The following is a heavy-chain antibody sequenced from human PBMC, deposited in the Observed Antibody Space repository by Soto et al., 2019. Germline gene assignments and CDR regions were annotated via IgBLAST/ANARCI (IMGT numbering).Heavy chain of an antibody. J-gene: IGHJ4*02. Sequence: PGGSLRLSCAASGFTFSSYAMSWVRQAPGKGLEWVSAISGGGGSTYYADSVKGRFTISRDNSKNTLYLQMNSLRAEDTAVYYCAKEWVYDTSGWSFDYWGQGTLVTVSS. CDR1: GFTFSSYA. D-gene: IGHD3-22*01. V-gene: IGHV3-23*01. CDR2: ISGGGGST. CDR3: AKEWVYDTSGWSFDY.